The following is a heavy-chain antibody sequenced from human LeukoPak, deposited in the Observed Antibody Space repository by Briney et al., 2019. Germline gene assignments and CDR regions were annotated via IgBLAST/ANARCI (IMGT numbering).Heavy chain of an antibody. Sequence: KASETLSLTCAVYGGSFSGYYWSWIRQPPGKGLGWIGEINHSGSTNYNPSLKSRVTISVDTSKNQFSLKLSSVTAADTAVYYCARADIVVVPAAPNWFDPWGQGTLVTVSS. CDR3: ARADIVVVPAAPNWFDP. J-gene: IGHJ5*02. CDR2: INHSGST. CDR1: GGSFSGYY. D-gene: IGHD2-2*01. V-gene: IGHV4-34*01.